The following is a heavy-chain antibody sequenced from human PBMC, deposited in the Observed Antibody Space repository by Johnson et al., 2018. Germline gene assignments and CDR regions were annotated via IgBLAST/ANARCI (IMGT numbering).Heavy chain of an antibody. D-gene: IGHD2-15*01. CDR2: IWYDGSNK. Sequence: VQLVESGGGVVQPGRSLRLSCAASGFTFSSYGMHWVRQAPGKGLEWVAVIWYDGSNKNYADSVKGRFTISRDNFKNTLFLQMNSLGVEETAVYYCARVRPVAATRGEYYMDVWGKGTTVTVSS. CDR1: GFTFSSYG. J-gene: IGHJ6*03. CDR3: ARVRPVAATRGEYYMDV. V-gene: IGHV3-33*01.